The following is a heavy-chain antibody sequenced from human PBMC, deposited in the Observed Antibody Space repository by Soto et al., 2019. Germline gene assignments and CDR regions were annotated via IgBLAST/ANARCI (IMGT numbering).Heavy chain of an antibody. CDR2: IIPILGIA. J-gene: IGHJ4*02. V-gene: IGHV1-69*02. D-gene: IGHD6-13*01. CDR1: GGTFSSYT. Sequence: QVQLVQSGAEVKKPGSSVKVSCKASGGTFSSYTISWVRQAPGQGLEWMGRIIPILGIANYAQKFRGRVTITADKTTSTAYMALSSLRSEDTAVYYCARVAAAAGSDYWGQGTLVTVSS. CDR3: ARVAAAAGSDY.